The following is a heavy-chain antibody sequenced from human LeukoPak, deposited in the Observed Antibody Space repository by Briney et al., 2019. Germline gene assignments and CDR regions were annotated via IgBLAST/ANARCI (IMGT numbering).Heavy chain of an antibody. V-gene: IGHV1-24*01. D-gene: IGHD3-3*01. CDR2: FNPEDGET. CDR3: ARDSKYDFWSGLVQYYYYYGMDV. Sequence: ASVKVSCKVSGYTLTELSMHWVRQAPGKGLEWMGGFNPEDGETIYAQKFQGRVTMTEDTSTDTAYMELSSLRSEDTAVYYCARDSKYDFWSGLVQYYYYYGMDVWGQGTTVTVSS. CDR1: GYTLTELS. J-gene: IGHJ6*02.